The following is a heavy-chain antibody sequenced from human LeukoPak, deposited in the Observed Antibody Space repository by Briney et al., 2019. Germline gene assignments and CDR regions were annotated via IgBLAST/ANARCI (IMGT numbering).Heavy chain of an antibody. D-gene: IGHD4-17*01. CDR3: ARTTILDY. J-gene: IGHJ4*02. CDR2: IKQDGSDK. Sequence: QSGVSLRLSCAASGFTFSSFYMTWVRQAPGKGLEWVATIKQDGSDKHYVDSVKGRFIISRDNAKNSLYLQMNSLRAEDTAVYYCARTTILDYWGQGTLVTVSS. V-gene: IGHV3-7*01. CDR1: GFTFSSFY.